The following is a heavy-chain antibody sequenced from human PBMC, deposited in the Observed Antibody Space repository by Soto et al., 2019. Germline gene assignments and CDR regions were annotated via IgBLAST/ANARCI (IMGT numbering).Heavy chain of an antibody. V-gene: IGHV4-59*01. CDR1: GASMDGFY. Sequence: QVQLQESGPGLVKPSETLSLTCTVSGASMDGFYWNWIRQPPGKGLEWIGYIYNSGTTNYNPSLKRRVTISIDMSKNQFSLKLTSVTAAETAVYYCARDATLRYWGQGTLVTVSS. CDR2: IYNSGTT. J-gene: IGHJ4*02. D-gene: IGHD2-15*01. CDR3: ARDATLRY.